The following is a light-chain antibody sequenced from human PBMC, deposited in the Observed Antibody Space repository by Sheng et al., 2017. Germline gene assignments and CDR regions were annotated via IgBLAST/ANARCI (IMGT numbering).Light chain of an antibody. V-gene: IGKV3-20*01. Sequence: EIVLTQSPGTLSLSPGERATLSCRASQTVSTNLAWFQQKVGQAPRLLISASSSRATGIPDRFSGSGSGTDFTLTISRLEPEDFAVYYCQQYGSSPRTFGQGTKVEIK. J-gene: IGKJ1*01. CDR2: ASS. CDR3: QQYGSSPRT. CDR1: QTVSTN.